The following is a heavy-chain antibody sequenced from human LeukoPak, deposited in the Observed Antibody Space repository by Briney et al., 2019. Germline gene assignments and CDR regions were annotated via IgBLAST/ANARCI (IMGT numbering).Heavy chain of an antibody. CDR1: GGSFSGYY. CDR3: ASRTYYYGSGSYWNY. D-gene: IGHD3-10*01. Sequence: SETLSLTCAVYGGSFSGYYWSWIRQPPRKGLEWSGEINHSGSTNYNPSLKSRVTISVDTSKNQFSLKLSSVTAAHTAVYYCASRTYYYGSGSYWNYWGQGTLVTVSS. CDR2: INHSGST. J-gene: IGHJ4*02. V-gene: IGHV4-34*01.